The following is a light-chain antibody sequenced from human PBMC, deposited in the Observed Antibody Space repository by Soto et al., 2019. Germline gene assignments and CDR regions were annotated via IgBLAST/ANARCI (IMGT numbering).Light chain of an antibody. J-gene: IGKJ2*01. V-gene: IGKV3-15*01. Sequence: EIVMTQSPATLSVSPGERATLSCRASQSVSSKLTWYQQKPGQAPRLLIYDASTRATGVPARFSGSGSGTEFTLTISSLQSEDFAVYYCQQYGNSGTFGQGTKVEIK. CDR1: QSVSSK. CDR3: QQYGNSGT. CDR2: DAS.